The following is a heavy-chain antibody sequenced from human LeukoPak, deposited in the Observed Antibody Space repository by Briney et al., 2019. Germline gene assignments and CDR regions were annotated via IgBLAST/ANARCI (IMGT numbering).Heavy chain of an antibody. Sequence: GGSLRLSCAASGFTFSSYWMHWVRQAPGKGLVWVSRINSDGSSTNYADSVKGRFTISRDNSKNTLYLQMNSLRAEDTAVYYCAKDHHCSGGSCPLGDDYWGQGTLVTVSS. CDR1: GFTFSSYW. CDR2: INSDGSST. V-gene: IGHV3-74*01. J-gene: IGHJ4*02. CDR3: AKDHHCSGGSCPLGDDY. D-gene: IGHD2-15*01.